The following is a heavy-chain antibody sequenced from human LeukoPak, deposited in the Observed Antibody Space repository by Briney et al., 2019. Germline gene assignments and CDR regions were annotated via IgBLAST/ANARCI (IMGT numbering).Heavy chain of an antibody. D-gene: IGHD3-22*01. J-gene: IGHJ4*02. CDR1: GYTFTSYD. Sequence: ASVKVSCKASGYTFTSYDINWVRQATGQGLEWMGWMNPNSGNTGYAQKFQGRVTMTRSTSISTAYMELSSLRSEDTAVYYCARYYYDSSGYYPHDYWGQGTLVTVSS. CDR2: MNPNSGNT. CDR3: ARYYYDSSGYYPHDY. V-gene: IGHV1-8*01.